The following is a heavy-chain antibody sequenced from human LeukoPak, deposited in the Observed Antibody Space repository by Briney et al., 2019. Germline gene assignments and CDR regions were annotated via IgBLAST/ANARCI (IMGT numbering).Heavy chain of an antibody. V-gene: IGHV3-23*01. J-gene: IGHJ3*02. CDR1: GFTFSDYY. D-gene: IGHD5-24*01. CDR2: ISGSGGST. Sequence: PGGSLRLSCAASGFTFSDYYMSWIRQAPGKGLEWVSAISGSGGSTYYADSVKGRFTISRDNSKNTLYLQMNSLRAEDTAVYYCANVRWGPRHDAFDIWGQGTMVTVSS. CDR3: ANVRWGPRHDAFDI.